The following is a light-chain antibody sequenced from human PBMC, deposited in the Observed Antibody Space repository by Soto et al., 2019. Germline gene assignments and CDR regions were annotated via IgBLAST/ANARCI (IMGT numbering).Light chain of an antibody. Sequence: DIQMTHSPPTLSAFFGDRVTIPCLASQTVSIWLAWYQQKPGKAPTLLIYDASTLERGVPSRFSGTGSGTEFTLSIDSMQPDDFATYYCQQYQTSSITFGQGTRLEIK. CDR1: QTVSIW. V-gene: IGKV1-5*01. CDR2: DAS. J-gene: IGKJ5*01. CDR3: QQYQTSSIT.